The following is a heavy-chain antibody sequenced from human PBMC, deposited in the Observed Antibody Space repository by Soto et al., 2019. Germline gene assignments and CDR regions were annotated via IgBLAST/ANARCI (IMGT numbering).Heavy chain of an antibody. Sequence: AGSLSLSGAASGCNFSDHYMNWIRQAPGKGLEWVSYISGSSRYTNFADSVKGRLTISRDNAKNSLYLQMNSLRAEDTAVYYCARHTSGWHYYDYWGQGTPVTV. D-gene: IGHD6-19*01. CDR1: GCNFSDHY. V-gene: IGHV3-11*06. CDR3: ARHTSGWHYYDY. J-gene: IGHJ4*02. CDR2: ISGSSRYT.